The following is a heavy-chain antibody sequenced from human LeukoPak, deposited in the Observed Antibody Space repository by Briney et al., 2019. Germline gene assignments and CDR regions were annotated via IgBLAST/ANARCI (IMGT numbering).Heavy chain of an antibody. CDR1: GFTFSSYA. D-gene: IGHD6-13*01. CDR3: ARVGYSSSWPEPNDY. V-gene: IGHV3-23*01. CDR2: ISGSGGST. Sequence: GGSLRLSCAASGFTFSSYAMSWVRQAPGKGLEWVSAISGSGGSTYYADSVKGRFTISRDNSKNTLYLQMNSLRAEDTAVYYCARVGYSSSWPEPNDYWGQGTLVTVSS. J-gene: IGHJ4*02.